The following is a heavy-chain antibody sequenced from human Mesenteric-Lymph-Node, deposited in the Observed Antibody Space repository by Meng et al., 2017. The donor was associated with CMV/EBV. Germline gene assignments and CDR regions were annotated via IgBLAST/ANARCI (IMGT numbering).Heavy chain of an antibody. J-gene: IGHJ4*02. Sequence: FSSYYINWVRQAPGRGLEWMGIINPSGGSTSYAQKFQGRVTMTRDTSTTTVYMELSSLRSEDTAVYYCARDLIDKGSSGWPVGFDYWGQGTLVTVSS. CDR3: ARDLIDKGSSGWPVGFDY. CDR2: INPSGGST. CDR1: FSSYY. D-gene: IGHD6-19*01. V-gene: IGHV1-46*01.